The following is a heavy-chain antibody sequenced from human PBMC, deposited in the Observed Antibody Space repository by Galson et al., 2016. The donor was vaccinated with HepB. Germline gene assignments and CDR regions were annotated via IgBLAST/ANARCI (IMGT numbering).Heavy chain of an antibody. CDR2: ISGFNGAT. CDR3: ATDPPSRAALDY. D-gene: IGHD2-15*01. V-gene: IGHV1-18*04. J-gene: IGHJ4*02. Sequence: SVKVSCKAAGYTFSSSSISWVRQAPGQGLEWVGWISGFNGATHYSQKFHARVTLTTDTSTSTAYMELANLTSNHTAIYYCATDPPSRAALDYWGQGTLVTVSS. CDR1: GYTFSSSS.